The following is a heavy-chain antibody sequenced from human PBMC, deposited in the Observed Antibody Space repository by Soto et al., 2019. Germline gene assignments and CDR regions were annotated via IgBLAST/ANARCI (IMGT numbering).Heavy chain of an antibody. CDR3: ARSFGVAAAGPFDY. CDR1: GGSISRYY. Sequence: SETRCLTCAVSGGSISRYYWSGSRQPPGKGLEWIWEVYHSGNTNYNPSLKSRVIISVDKSKNQFSLKLSSVTAADTAVYYCARSFGVAAAGPFDYWGQGTLVTVSS. D-gene: IGHD6-13*01. J-gene: IGHJ4*02. V-gene: IGHV4-59*12. CDR2: VYHSGNT.